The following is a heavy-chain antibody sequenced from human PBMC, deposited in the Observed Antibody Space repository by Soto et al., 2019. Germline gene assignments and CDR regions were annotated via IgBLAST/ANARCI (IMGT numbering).Heavy chain of an antibody. V-gene: IGHV3-74*01. CDR3: ARDFGTGDYRYFQH. Sequence: SLRLSCAASGFTFSSYWMHWVRQAPGKGLVWVSRINSDGSSTTYLDSVKGRFTISRDNAKNTLYLQMNSLRAEDTAVYYCARDFGTGDYRYFQHWGQGTLVTVSS. CDR2: INSDGSST. CDR1: GFTFSSYW. D-gene: IGHD4-17*01. J-gene: IGHJ1*01.